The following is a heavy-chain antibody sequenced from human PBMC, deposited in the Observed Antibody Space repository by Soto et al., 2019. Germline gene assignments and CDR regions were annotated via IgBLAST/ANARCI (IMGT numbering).Heavy chain of an antibody. CDR1: GYNFTSYG. CDR2: ISPHNDRT. D-gene: IGHD6-19*01. Sequence: QVQLVQSGAAVKKPGASVKVSCKASGYNFTSYGISWVRQAPGQGLEWMGWISPHNDRTKYARRFQDRVTMTTETPTSTVYMELGSLISDDTAVYYCARDLYYSSGRYFDHDAFDIWGQGTVVTVSA. CDR3: ARDLYYSSGRYFDHDAFDI. J-gene: IGHJ3*02. V-gene: IGHV1-18*01.